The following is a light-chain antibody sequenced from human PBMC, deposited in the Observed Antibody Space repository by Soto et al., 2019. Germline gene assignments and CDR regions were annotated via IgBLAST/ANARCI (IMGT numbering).Light chain of an antibody. CDR2: GNS. V-gene: IGLV1-40*01. CDR3: QSYDSSLSGVV. Sequence: QSVLTQPPSVSGAPGQRVTISCTGSSSNIGAGYDVHWYQQLPGTAPKLLIYGNSNRPSGVPDRFSGSKSGTSASLAITGLKAEDEPDYYCQSYDSSLSGVVFGGGTKLTVL. CDR1: SSNIGAGYD. J-gene: IGLJ2*01.